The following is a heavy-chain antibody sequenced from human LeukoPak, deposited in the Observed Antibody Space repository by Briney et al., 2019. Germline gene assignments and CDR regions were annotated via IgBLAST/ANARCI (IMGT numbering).Heavy chain of an antibody. CDR1: GLTFSSYS. CDR2: ISSSSSYI. CDR3: ARDWADYYDSSGYFRAFDI. D-gene: IGHD3-22*01. V-gene: IGHV3-21*01. Sequence: RTGGSLRLSCAASGLTFSSYSMNWVRQAPGKGLEWVSSISSSSSYIYYADSVKGRFTISRDNAKNSLYLQMNSLRAEDTAVYYCARDWADYYDSSGYFRAFDIWGQGTMATVSS. J-gene: IGHJ3*02.